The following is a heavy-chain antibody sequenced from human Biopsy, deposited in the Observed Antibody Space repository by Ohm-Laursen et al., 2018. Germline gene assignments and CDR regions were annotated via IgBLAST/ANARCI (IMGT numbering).Heavy chain of an antibody. Sequence: SSVKVSCKVPEGTFSNNGVNWVRQAPGQGLEWLGGNIPILGTGNYAQKFQDRVTVAADTSTSTATMELRSLRSDDTAVYYCATKLTGYFHHWGQGTLVIVSS. D-gene: IGHD3-9*01. V-gene: IGHV1-69*06. CDR3: ATKLTGYFHH. CDR1: EGTFSNNG. J-gene: IGHJ1*01. CDR2: NIPILGTG.